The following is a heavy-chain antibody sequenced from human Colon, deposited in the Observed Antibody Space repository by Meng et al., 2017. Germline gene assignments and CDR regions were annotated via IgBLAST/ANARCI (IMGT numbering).Heavy chain of an antibody. D-gene: IGHD1-1*01. V-gene: IGHV4-38-2*02. Sequence: GARSVEPSITRSLPCTCCVYLHGLGYYRGWIRPAQGKGLEWIGSINFSRITYYNPSLKSRVTISVDTSKKHFSLKLNSVTAADTAVYFCARDHGAFNWFLYWGQGTLVTVSS. CDR3: ARDHGAFNWFLY. CDR1: VYLHGLGYY. CDR2: INFSRIT. J-gene: IGHJ4*02.